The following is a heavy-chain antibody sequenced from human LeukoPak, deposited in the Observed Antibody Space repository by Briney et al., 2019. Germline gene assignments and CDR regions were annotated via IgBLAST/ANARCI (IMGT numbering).Heavy chain of an antibody. V-gene: IGHV4-59*12. CDR1: GGSISSYY. CDR2: IYYSGST. J-gene: IGHJ3*02. Sequence: SETLSLTCTVSGGSISSYYWSWIRQPPGKGLEWIGYIYYSGSTNYNPSLKSRVTISVDTSKNQFSLKLSSVTAADTAVYYCARDGGWFGALDIWGQGTMVTVSS. CDR3: ARDGGWFGALDI. D-gene: IGHD3-10*01.